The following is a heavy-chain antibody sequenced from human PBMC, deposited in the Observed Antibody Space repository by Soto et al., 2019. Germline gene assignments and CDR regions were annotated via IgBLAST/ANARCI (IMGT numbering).Heavy chain of an antibody. D-gene: IGHD5-12*01. V-gene: IGHV1-69*13. CDR2: IIPIFGTA. J-gene: IGHJ4*02. CDR3: ARARDGYNSLFDY. Sequence: SVKVSCKASGGTFSSYVISWVRQAPGQGLEWMGGIIPIFGTANYAQKFQGRVTITADESTSTAYMELSSLRSEDTAVYYCARARDGYNSLFDYWGQGTLVTVSS. CDR1: GGTFSSYV.